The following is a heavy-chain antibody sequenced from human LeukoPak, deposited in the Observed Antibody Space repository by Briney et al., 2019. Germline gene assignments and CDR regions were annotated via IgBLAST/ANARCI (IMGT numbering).Heavy chain of an antibody. Sequence: PSEXLSLTCTVSGGSISSYYWSWLRQPPGKGLEWMGYIYYSGSTNYNPSLKSRVTISVDTSKNQFSLKLSSVTAADTAVYYCAREYYYDSSGYSDYFDYWGQGTLVTVSS. V-gene: IGHV4-59*01. CDR2: IYYSGST. D-gene: IGHD3-22*01. J-gene: IGHJ4*02. CDR1: GGSISSYY. CDR3: AREYYYDSSGYSDYFDY.